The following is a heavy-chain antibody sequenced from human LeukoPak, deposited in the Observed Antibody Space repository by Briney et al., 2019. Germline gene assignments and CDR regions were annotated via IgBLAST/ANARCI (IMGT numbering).Heavy chain of an antibody. J-gene: IGHJ4*02. CDR2: ISAYNGNT. V-gene: IGHV1-18*01. D-gene: IGHD3-22*01. Sequence: VSVKVSCKASGYTFTSYGISWVRQAPGQGLEWMGWISAYNGNTNYAQKLQGRVTMTTDTSTSTAYMELRSLRSDDTAVYYCARDIYDSSGYYPWGLDYWGQGTLVTVSS. CDR3: ARDIYDSSGYYPWGLDY. CDR1: GYTFTSYG.